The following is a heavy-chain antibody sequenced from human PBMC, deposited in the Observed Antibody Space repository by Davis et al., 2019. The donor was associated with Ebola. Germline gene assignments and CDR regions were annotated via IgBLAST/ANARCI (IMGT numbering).Heavy chain of an antibody. V-gene: IGHV4-30-4*01. Sequence: SETLSLTCTVSGGSISDGDSYWTWIRQPPGKGLEWIGYIYYSGSTYYNPSLKSRVTISVDTSKNQFSLKLSSVTAADTAVYYCARAGWLRHNLGFDYWGQGTLVTVSS. CDR1: GGSISDGDSY. J-gene: IGHJ4*02. D-gene: IGHD5-12*01. CDR2: IYYSGST. CDR3: ARAGWLRHNLGFDY.